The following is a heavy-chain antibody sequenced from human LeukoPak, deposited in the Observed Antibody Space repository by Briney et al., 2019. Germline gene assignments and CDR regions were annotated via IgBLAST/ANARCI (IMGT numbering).Heavy chain of an antibody. Sequence: PGGSLRLSCAASGFTFSSYGMHWVRQAPGKGLEWVAVISYDGSNKYYADSVKGRFTISRDNSKNTLYLQMNSLRAEDTAVYYCAKDLRSPSRIQLRQYYYYYGMDVWGQGTTVTVSS. V-gene: IGHV3-30*18. CDR2: ISYDGSNK. J-gene: IGHJ6*02. CDR3: AKDLRSPSRIQLRQYYYYYGMDV. CDR1: GFTFSSYG. D-gene: IGHD5-18*01.